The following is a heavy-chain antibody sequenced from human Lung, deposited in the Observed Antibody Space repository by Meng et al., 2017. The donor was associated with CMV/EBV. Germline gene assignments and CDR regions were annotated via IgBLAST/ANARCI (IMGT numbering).Heavy chain of an antibody. CDR1: GFTLDDYA. J-gene: IGHJ6*02. CDR2: ISWDGGST. Sequence: GGSXRLSCAASGFTLDDYAMHWVRQAPGKGLEWVSLISWDGGSTYYADSVKGRFTISRDNSKNSLYLQMNSLRAEDTALYYCARGLRYYCGMDVWGQGTTVTVSS. CDR3: ARGLRYYCGMDV. D-gene: IGHD6-19*01. V-gene: IGHV3-43D*03.